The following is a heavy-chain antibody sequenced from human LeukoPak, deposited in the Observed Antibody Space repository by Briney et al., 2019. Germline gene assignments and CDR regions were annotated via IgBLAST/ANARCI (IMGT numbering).Heavy chain of an antibody. V-gene: IGHV1-2*02. Sequence: ASVKVSCKASGYTFTGYYMHWVRQAPGQGLEWMGWINPNSGGTNYAQKFQGRVTMTRDTSISTAYMELSRLRSDDTAVYYCARSFRIAAAGTDNFGYWGQGTLVTVSS. CDR2: INPNSGGT. J-gene: IGHJ4*02. CDR3: ARSFRIAAAGTDNFGY. D-gene: IGHD6-13*01. CDR1: GYTFTGYY.